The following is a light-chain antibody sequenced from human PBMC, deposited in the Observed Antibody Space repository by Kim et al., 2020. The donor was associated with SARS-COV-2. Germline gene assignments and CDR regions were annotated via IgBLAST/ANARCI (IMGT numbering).Light chain of an antibody. J-gene: IGKJ1*01. Sequence: DIQMTQSPSSLSASVGDKVTITCRANQRISSYLNWYQQQPGKAPSLLIYRTSNLHSGVPSRFSGSGSGTDFTLTISGLQPEDFAIYYCQQSYNTPTFGQGAKVNI. CDR1: QRISSY. CDR2: RTS. V-gene: IGKV1-39*01. CDR3: QQSYNTPT.